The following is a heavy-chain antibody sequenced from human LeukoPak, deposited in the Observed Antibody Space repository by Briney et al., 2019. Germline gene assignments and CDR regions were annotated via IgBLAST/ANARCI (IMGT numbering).Heavy chain of an antibody. Sequence: GGSLRLSCAASGFTFSSYSMNWVRQAPGKGLEWVSSISSSSSYIYYADSVKGRFTISRDNAKNSLYLQMNSLRAEDTAVYYCATPDTAMVLVDYWGQGTLVTVSS. CDR1: GFTFSSYS. D-gene: IGHD5-18*01. CDR3: ATPDTAMVLVDY. V-gene: IGHV3-21*04. J-gene: IGHJ4*02. CDR2: ISSSSSYI.